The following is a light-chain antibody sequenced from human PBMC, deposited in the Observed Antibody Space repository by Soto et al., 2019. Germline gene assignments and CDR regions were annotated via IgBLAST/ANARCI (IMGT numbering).Light chain of an antibody. J-gene: IGKJ2*01. V-gene: IGKV1-39*01. CDR1: QSISSY. Sequence: DIQMPQSPSSLSASVGDRVTITCRASQSISSYLNWYQQKPGKAPKLLIYSASSLQSGVQSRFSGSGSGTDFTLTSRSLQPEDFATYYCQQTYSTPYTFGQGTKLEIK. CDR2: SAS. CDR3: QQTYSTPYT.